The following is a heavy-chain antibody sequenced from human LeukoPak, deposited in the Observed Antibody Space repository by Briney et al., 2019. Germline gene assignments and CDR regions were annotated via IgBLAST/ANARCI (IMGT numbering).Heavy chain of an antibody. V-gene: IGHV1-69*13. Sequence: GASVKVSCTASGGTFSSYAISWVRQAPGQGLEWMGGIIPIFGTANYAQKFQGRVTITADESTSTAYMELSSLRSEDTAVYYCARSSRDGSGFDYWGQGTLVTVSS. J-gene: IGHJ4*02. CDR2: IIPIFGTA. CDR3: ARSSRDGSGFDY. D-gene: IGHD3-10*01. CDR1: GGTFSSYA.